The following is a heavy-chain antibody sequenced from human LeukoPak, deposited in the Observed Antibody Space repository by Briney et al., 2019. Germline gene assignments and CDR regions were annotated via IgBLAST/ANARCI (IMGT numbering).Heavy chain of an antibody. D-gene: IGHD2-15*01. J-gene: IGHJ4*02. CDR1: GFTFKSYG. CDR3: ARVGAHSRYYFEY. V-gene: IGHV3-30*02. Sequence: PGGSLRLSCAVSGFTFKSYGMHWVRQAPGKGLEWVAFIRYDGSIKYYADSVKGRFTISRDNSKNTLYLQMNSLRAEDTAVYYCARVGAHSRYYFEYWGQGTLVTVSS. CDR2: IRYDGSIK.